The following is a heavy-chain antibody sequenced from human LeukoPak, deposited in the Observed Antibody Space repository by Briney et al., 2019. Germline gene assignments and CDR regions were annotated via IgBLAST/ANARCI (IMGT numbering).Heavy chain of an antibody. Sequence: PGGSLRLSCAASGSTFSSYAMTWVRQAPGKGLEWVSSINDSGGSTYYADSVKGRFTISRDNSKNTLYLQMNSLRAEDTAVYYCAKREYNFWSGYFFWGQGTLVTVSS. CDR1: GSTFSSYA. D-gene: IGHD3-3*01. CDR3: AKREYNFWSGYFF. CDR2: INDSGGST. V-gene: IGHV3-23*01. J-gene: IGHJ4*02.